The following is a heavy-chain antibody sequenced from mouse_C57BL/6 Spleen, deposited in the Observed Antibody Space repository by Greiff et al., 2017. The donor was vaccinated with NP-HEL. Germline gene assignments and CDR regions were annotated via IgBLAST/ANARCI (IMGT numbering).Heavy chain of an antibody. CDR1: GFTFSSYA. CDR2: ISDGGSYT. J-gene: IGHJ1*03. V-gene: IGHV5-4*01. D-gene: IGHD1-1*01. Sequence: EVQLVESGGGLVKPGGSLKLSCAASGFTFSSYAMSWVRQTPEKRLEWVATISDGGSYTYYPDNVKGRFTISRDNAKNNLYLQMSHLKSEDTAMYYCARYYGSSEWYFDVWGTGTTVTVSS. CDR3: ARYYGSSEWYFDV.